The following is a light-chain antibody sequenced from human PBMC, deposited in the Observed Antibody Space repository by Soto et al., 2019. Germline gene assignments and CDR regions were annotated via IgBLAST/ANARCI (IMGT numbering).Light chain of an antibody. Sequence: QSALTQPASVSGSPGPSITISCTGTSSDVGGYNYLSWYQQHPGKAPKLMIYDVSNRPSGVSNRFSGSKSGNTASLTISGLQAEDEADYYCSSYTSSIYVVFGGGTKVTVL. V-gene: IGLV2-14*01. J-gene: IGLJ2*01. CDR3: SSYTSSIYVV. CDR2: DVS. CDR1: SSDVGGYNY.